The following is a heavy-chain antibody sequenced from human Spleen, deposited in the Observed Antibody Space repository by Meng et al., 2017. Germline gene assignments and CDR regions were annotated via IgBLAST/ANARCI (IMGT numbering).Heavy chain of an antibody. CDR1: GYTFTSYY. V-gene: IGHV1-46*01. CDR3: ARVPAHGIAAAGNDFDY. D-gene: IGHD6-13*01. Sequence: ASVKVSCKASGYTFTSYYMHWVRQAPGQGLEWMGIINPSGGSTSYAQKFQGRVTMTRDTSTSTVYMELSSLRSEDTAVYYCARVPAHGIAAAGNDFDYWGQGTLVTSPQ. CDR2: INPSGGST. J-gene: IGHJ4*02.